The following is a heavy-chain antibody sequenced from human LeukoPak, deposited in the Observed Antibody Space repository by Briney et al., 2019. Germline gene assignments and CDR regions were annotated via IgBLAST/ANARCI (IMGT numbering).Heavy chain of an antibody. V-gene: IGHV4-59*08. D-gene: IGHD3-22*01. CDR1: SGSISSYY. J-gene: IGHJ4*02. CDR3: ARLFSYDSSGYSSAGFDY. CDR2: IYYSGST. Sequence: SETLSLTCTVSSGSISSYYWSWIRQPPGKGLEWIGYIYYSGSTNYNPSLKSRVTISVDTSKNQFSLKLSSVTAADTAVYYCARLFSYDSSGYSSAGFDYWGQGTLVTVS.